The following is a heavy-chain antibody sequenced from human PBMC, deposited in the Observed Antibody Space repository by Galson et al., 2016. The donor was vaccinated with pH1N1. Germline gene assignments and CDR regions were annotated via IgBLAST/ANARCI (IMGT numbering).Heavy chain of an antibody. D-gene: IGHD1-14*01. J-gene: IGHJ3*02. V-gene: IGHV5-51*01. CDR1: GYTFRSYW. CDR2: IYPGDSAS. CDR3: ARQGGSPGKTGALDI. Sequence: QSGAEVKEPGESLKISCKGYGYTFRSYWIAWVRQMPGKGLEWMGIIYPGDSASRHSPSFQSQVTSSVDKSISTAYLQWSSLKPSDTAMYYCARQGGSPGKTGALDIWGQGTMVTVSS.